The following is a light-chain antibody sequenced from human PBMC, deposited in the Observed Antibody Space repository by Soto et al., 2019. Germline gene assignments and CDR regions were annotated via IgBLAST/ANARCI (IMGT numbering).Light chain of an antibody. CDR3: QQYGSSPGT. J-gene: IGKJ1*01. CDR2: DAS. Sequence: IVLTQSPGTLSLSPWERATLSCRASQSVTDNYLAWYQQKPGQAPRLLIYDASTRATGIPDRFSGSGSGTDFTLTISRLEPEDFAVYYCQQYGSSPGTFGQGTKVDIK. CDR1: QSVTDNY. V-gene: IGKV3-20*01.